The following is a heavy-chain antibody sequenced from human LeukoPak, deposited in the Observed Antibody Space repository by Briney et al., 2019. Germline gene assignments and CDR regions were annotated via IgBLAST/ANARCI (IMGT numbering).Heavy chain of an antibody. CDR2: ISSSSSTI. CDR1: GFTFSSYS. J-gene: IGHJ4*02. Sequence: GGSLRLSCAASGFTFSSYSMNWVRQAPGKGLEWVSYISSSSSTIYYADSVKGRFTISRDNSKNTLYLQMNSLRAEDTAVYYCARDQGYYDSSGTFDYWGQGTLVTVSS. D-gene: IGHD3-22*01. V-gene: IGHV3-48*01. CDR3: ARDQGYYDSSGTFDY.